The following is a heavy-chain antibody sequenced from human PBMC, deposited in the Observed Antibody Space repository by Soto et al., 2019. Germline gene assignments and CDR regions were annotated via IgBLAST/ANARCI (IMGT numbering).Heavy chain of an antibody. CDR2: ISYDGSNK. CDR1: GFTFSSYG. D-gene: IGHD1-26*01. CDR3: AKDPFLIVGAFDI. J-gene: IGHJ3*02. V-gene: IGHV3-30*18. Sequence: QVQLVESGGGVVQPGRSLRLSCAASGFTFSSYGMHWVRQAPGKGLEWVAVISYDGSNKYYADSVKGRFTISRDNSKNTLYLQMNSLRAEDTAVYYCAKDPFLIVGAFDIWGQGTMVTVPS.